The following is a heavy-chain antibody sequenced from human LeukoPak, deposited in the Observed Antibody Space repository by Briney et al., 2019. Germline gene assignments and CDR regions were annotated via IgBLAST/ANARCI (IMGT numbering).Heavy chain of an antibody. CDR3: ARGKLWRSSGSYYGWFDP. Sequence: ASVKVSCKASGYTFTSYGISWVRQAPGQGLEWMGWISAYNGNTNYAQKLQGRVTMTTDTSTSTAYMELSRLRSDDTAVYYCARGKLWRSSGSYYGWFDPWGQGTLVTVSS. CDR1: GYTFTSYG. CDR2: ISAYNGNT. V-gene: IGHV1-18*01. J-gene: IGHJ5*02. D-gene: IGHD3-10*01.